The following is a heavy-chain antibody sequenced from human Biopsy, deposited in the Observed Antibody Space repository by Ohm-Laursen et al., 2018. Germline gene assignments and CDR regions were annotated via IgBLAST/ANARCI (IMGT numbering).Heavy chain of an antibody. V-gene: IGHV3-30*18. CDR1: GDSVTKYY. D-gene: IGHD5-18*01. CDR3: AKDRYNYTPIGGFSMDV. CDR2: IFYDGSNT. J-gene: IGHJ6*02. Sequence: LSLTCTVSGDSVTKYYWSWIRQPPGKGLEWVAFIFYDGSNTYYADSVKGRFTISRDNSRDTLYLQMSSLRAEDTAVYYCAKDRYNYTPIGGFSMDVWGQGTTVTVSS.